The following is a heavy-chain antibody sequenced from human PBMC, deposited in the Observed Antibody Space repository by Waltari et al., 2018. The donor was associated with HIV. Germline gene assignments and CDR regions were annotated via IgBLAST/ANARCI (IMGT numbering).Heavy chain of an antibody. CDR1: GFTFGVYA. V-gene: IGHV3-49*04. Sequence: EVQLVESGGGLVQPGRSLRLSCTASGFTFGVYAMSWVRQAPGGGVEWVVFTRSKTYGGTTEYAASVKGRFTISRDDSKSIAYLQMNSLKSEDTAVYYCSRVGAAAAVTLDYWGQGTLVTVSS. D-gene: IGHD6-13*01. CDR3: SRVGAAAAVTLDY. J-gene: IGHJ4*02. CDR2: TRSKTYGGTT.